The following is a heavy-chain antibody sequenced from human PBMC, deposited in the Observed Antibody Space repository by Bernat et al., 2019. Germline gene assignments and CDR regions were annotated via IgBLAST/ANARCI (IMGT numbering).Heavy chain of an antibody. CDR3: ARGGGYYYYYMDV. J-gene: IGHJ6*03. CDR1: GFTFSSYG. D-gene: IGHD3-16*01. V-gene: IGHV3-30*03. Sequence: QVQLVESGGGVVQPGRSLRLSCAASGFTFSSYGMHWVRQAPGKGLEWVAVISYDGSNKYYADSVKGRFTISRDNSKNTLYLQMNSLRAEDTAVYYCARGGGYYYYYMDVWGKGTTVTVSS. CDR2: ISYDGSNK.